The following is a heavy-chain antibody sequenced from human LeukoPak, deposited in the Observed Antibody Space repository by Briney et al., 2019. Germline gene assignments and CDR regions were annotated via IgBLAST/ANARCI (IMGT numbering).Heavy chain of an antibody. CDR3: ARGGYGDYPLDY. CDR2: IWYDGSNK. CDR1: GFTFSSYG. J-gene: IGHJ4*02. D-gene: IGHD4-17*01. V-gene: IGHV3-33*01. Sequence: GRSLRLSCAASGFTFSSYGMHWVRQAPGKGLEWVAVIWYDGSNKYYADSVKGRFTISRDNSKNTLYLQMSSLRAEDTAVYYCARGGYGDYPLDYWGQGTLVTVSS.